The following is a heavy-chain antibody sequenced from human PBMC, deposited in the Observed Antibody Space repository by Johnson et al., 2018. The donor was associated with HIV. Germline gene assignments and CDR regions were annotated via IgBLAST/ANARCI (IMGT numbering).Heavy chain of an antibody. D-gene: IGHD1-26*01. CDR2: IYSGGST. J-gene: IGHJ3*01. CDR3: TRGSFTVDAFDV. V-gene: IGHV3-66*02. Sequence: VQVVESGGGLVQPGGSLRLSCVGSSNYKSWVRQAPGKGLEWVSVIYSGGSTYYADSVKGRFTISRDTSKNMLYLKMNSLRPEDTAVYYRTRGSFTVDAFDVWGLGTMVTVSS. CDR1: SNY.